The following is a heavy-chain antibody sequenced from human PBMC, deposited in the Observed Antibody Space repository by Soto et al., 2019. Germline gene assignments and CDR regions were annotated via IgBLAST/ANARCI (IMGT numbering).Heavy chain of an antibody. D-gene: IGHD5-12*01. Sequence: QVQLVQSGAEVKKPGSSVKVSCKASGGTFSSYTISWVRQAPGQGLEWMGRIIPILGIANYAQEFQGRVTITADKSTSTAYMELSSLRSEDTAVYYCARRGSGYDRDYWGQGTLVTVSS. V-gene: IGHV1-69*02. CDR1: GGTFSSYT. CDR3: ARRGSGYDRDY. J-gene: IGHJ4*02. CDR2: IIPILGIA.